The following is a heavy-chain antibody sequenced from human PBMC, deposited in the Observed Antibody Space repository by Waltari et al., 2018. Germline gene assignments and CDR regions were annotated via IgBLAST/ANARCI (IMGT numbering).Heavy chain of an antibody. V-gene: IGHV4-38-2*01. CDR2: IYHSGST. D-gene: IGHD4-17*01. CDR1: GYSISSGYY. Sequence: QVQLQESGPGLVKPSETLSLTCAVSGYSISSGYYWGWIRQPPGKGLEWIGSIYHSGSTYYNPSLKSRVTISVDTSKNQFSLKLSSVTAADTAVYYCARQSTVGTYYFDYWGQGTLVTVSS. J-gene: IGHJ4*02. CDR3: ARQSTVGTYYFDY.